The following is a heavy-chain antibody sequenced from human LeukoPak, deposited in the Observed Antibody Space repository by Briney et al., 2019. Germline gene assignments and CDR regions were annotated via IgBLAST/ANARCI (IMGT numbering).Heavy chain of an antibody. CDR3: ARKDWGLGFDY. CDR1: GFTFSSYC. J-gene: IGHJ4*02. V-gene: IGHV3-7*01. Sequence: GGSLRLSCAASGFTFSSYCVSWVRRAPGRGREGVANIKQEGREEYYVDSVKGRFTISRDNAKNSLYLQMHSLRAEDTAVYYCARKDWGLGFDYWGQGTLVTVSS. CDR2: IKQEGREE. D-gene: IGHD7-27*01.